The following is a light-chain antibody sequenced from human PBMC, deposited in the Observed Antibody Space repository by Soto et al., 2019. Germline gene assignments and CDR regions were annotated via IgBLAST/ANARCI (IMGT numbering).Light chain of an antibody. Sequence: QAVVTQEPSLTVSPGGTVTLTCASSTGAVTSGYYPNWFQQKPGQASRILIYGISNRQSWTPARFSGSLLGGRAALTLSGVQPEDEADYYCLVFYGGAWVFGGGTKLTVL. J-gene: IGLJ3*02. CDR2: GIS. CDR1: TGAVTSGYY. V-gene: IGLV7-43*01. CDR3: LVFYGGAWV.